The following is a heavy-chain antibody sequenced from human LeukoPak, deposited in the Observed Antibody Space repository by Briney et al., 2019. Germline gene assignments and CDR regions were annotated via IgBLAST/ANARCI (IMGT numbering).Heavy chain of an antibody. CDR2: ISYDGSNK. Sequence: GRSLRLSCAASGFTFSSYAMHWVRQAPGKGLEWVAVISYDGSNKYYADSVKGRFTISRDNSKNTLYLQMNSLRAEDTAVYYCARDAITIFGVALTLDYWGQGTLVTVSS. D-gene: IGHD3-3*01. CDR3: ARDAITIFGVALTLDY. V-gene: IGHV3-30-3*01. J-gene: IGHJ4*02. CDR1: GFTFSSYA.